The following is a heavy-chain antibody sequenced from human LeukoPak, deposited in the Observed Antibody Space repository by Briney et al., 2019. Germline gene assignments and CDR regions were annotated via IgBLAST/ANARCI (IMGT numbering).Heavy chain of an antibody. CDR3: ASSFTPEIQYFDW. CDR2: ISTSGTFI. V-gene: IGHV3-21*01. J-gene: IGHJ4*02. Sequence: GGSLRLSCAASGFTFTSYSMSWVRQAPGKGLEWVSSISTSGTFIYYEDSVKGRFTISRDDAKNSLYLQMNSLRAEDTAVYYCASSFTPEIQYFDWWGQGTLVTVSS. D-gene: IGHD1-14*01. CDR1: GFTFTSYS.